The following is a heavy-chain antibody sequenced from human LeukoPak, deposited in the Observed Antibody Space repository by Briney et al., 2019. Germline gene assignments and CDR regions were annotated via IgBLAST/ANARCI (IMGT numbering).Heavy chain of an antibody. CDR2: IYYSGST. J-gene: IGHJ3*02. Sequence: SETLSLTCTVSGGSISSYYWSWIRQPPGKGLEWIGYIYYSGSTNYNPSLKSRVTISVDTSKNQFSLKLSSVTAADAAVYYCARLTGYRIESAFDIWGQGTMVTVSS. CDR3: ARLTGYRIESAFDI. CDR1: GGSISSYY. V-gene: IGHV4-59*01. D-gene: IGHD3-9*01.